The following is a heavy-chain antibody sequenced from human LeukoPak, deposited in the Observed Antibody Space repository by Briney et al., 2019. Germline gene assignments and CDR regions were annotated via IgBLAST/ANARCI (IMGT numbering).Heavy chain of an antibody. V-gene: IGHV3-7*04. CDR1: GFTFSSYW. J-gene: IGHJ6*03. CDR3: ARAAGDYNYYYYYMDV. CDR2: IKQDGSEK. D-gene: IGHD4-17*01. Sequence: GGSLRLSCAASGFTFSSYWMSWVRQAPGKGLEWVANIKQDGSEKYYVDSVKGRFTISRDNAKNSLYLQMNSLRAEDTAVYYCARAAGDYNYYYYYMDVWGKGTTVTISS.